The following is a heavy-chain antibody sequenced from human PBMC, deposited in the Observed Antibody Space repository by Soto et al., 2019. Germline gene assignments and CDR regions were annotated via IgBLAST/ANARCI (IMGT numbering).Heavy chain of an antibody. CDR3: ARRPRTDVDTAISSLDY. J-gene: IGHJ4*02. D-gene: IGHD5-18*01. CDR1: GGSFSGYY. Sequence: SETLSLTCAVYGGSFSGYYWSWIRQPPGKGLEWIGEINHSGSTNYNPSLKSRVTISVDTSKNQFSLKLSSVTAADTAVYYCARRPRTDVDTAISSLDYWGQGTLVTVSS. V-gene: IGHV4-34*01. CDR2: INHSGST.